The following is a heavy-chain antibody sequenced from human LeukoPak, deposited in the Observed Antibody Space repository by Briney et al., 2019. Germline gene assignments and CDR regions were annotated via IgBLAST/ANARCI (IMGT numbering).Heavy chain of an antibody. V-gene: IGHV4-59*01. CDR3: ARGSWDDYGVSWFDP. J-gene: IGHJ5*02. CDR1: GASISSYY. CDR2: IYYSRST. Sequence: KPSETLSFTCTASGASISSYYWCWIRQPPGRGLGGTGYIYYSRSTNYNHSLKSRVTISVDTSKNQLSLKLSSVSAADTAAYYCARGSWDDYGVSWFDPWGQGTLVTVSS. D-gene: IGHD4-17*01.